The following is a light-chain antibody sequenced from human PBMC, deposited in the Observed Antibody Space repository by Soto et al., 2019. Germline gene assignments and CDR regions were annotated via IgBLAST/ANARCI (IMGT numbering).Light chain of an antibody. CDR1: SSDVGRYNL. J-gene: IGLJ1*01. CDR2: EVS. Sequence: QSALTQPASVSGSPGQSITISCSGPSSDVGRYNLVSWYQQLPGKAPKLMIYEVSKRPSGVSDRFSGSKSGNTASLTISGLQTEDEADYYCCSHARSYVVGSGTKVTV. CDR3: CSHARSYV. V-gene: IGLV2-23*02.